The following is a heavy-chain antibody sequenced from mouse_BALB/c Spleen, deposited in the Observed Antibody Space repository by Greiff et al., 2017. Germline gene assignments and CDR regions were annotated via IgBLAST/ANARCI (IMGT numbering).Heavy chain of an antibody. V-gene: IGHV2-6-7*01. CDR2: IWGDGST. D-gene: IGHD1-1*01. CDR3: ARGYYGSSGAWFAY. CDR1: GFSLTGYG. Sequence: VQVVESGPGLVAPSQSLSITCTVSGFSLTGYGVNWVRQPPGKGLEWLGMIWGDGSTDYNSALKSRLSISKDNSKSQVFLKMNSLQTDDTARYYCARGYYGSSGAWFAYWGQGTLVTVSA. J-gene: IGHJ3*01.